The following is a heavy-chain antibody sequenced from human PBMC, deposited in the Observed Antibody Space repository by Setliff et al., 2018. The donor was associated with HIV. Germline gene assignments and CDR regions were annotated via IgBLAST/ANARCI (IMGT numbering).Heavy chain of an antibody. J-gene: IGHJ3*02. CDR2: MNPNSGNT. CDR1: GYTFTSYD. D-gene: IGHD3-3*01. CDR3: ARDGWGNFWSGYYTHDAFDI. V-gene: IGHV1-8*02. Sequence: ASVKVSCKASGYTFTSYDINWVRQATGQGLEWMGWMNPNSGNTGYAQKFQGRVTMTRNTSMSTAYMELSSLRSEDTAVYYCARDGWGNFWSGYYTHDAFDIWGQGTMVTVSS.